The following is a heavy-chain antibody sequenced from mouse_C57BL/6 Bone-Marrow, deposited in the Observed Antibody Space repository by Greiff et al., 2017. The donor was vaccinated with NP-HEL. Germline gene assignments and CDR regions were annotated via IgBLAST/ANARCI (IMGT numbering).Heavy chain of an antibody. V-gene: IGHV14-4*01. D-gene: IGHD2-4*01. J-gene: IGHJ3*01. Sequence: VQLQQSGAELVRPGASVKLSCTASGFNIKDDYMHWVKQRPEQGLEWIGWIDPENGDTEYASKFQGKATITADTSSNTAYLQLSSLTSEDTAVYYGTSYDYDGGFAYWGQGTLVTVSA. CDR3: TSYDYDGGFAY. CDR1: GFNIKDDY. CDR2: IDPENGDT.